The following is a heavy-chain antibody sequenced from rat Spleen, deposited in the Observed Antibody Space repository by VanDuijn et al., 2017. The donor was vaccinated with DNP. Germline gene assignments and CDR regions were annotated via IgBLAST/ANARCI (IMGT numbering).Heavy chain of an antibody. V-gene: IGHV5-22*01. D-gene: IGHD1-11*01. J-gene: IGHJ2*01. Sequence: EVQLVESGGGLVQPGRSLKLSCTASGFTLSDYYMAWVRQAPAKGLEWVAYSSYDGVNTYNGDSVKGRFTISRDNAKSTLYLQMNSLRSEDMATYYCARYSLRRVWDYWGQGVMVTVSS. CDR3: ARYSLRRVWDY. CDR1: GFTLSDYY. CDR2: SSYDGVNT.